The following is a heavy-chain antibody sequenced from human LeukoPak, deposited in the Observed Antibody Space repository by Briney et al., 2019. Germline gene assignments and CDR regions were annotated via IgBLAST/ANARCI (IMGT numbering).Heavy chain of an antibody. D-gene: IGHD2-15*01. V-gene: IGHV3-21*01. CDR3: ARAGFAAETDT. CDR1: GLTFSSYS. J-gene: IGHJ5*02. Sequence: GGSLRLSCAASGLTFSSYSMNWVRQAPGKGLEWVSSISSSSSYIYYADSVKGRFTISRDNAKNSLYLQMNSLRAEDTAVYYCARAGFAAETDTWGQGILVTVSS. CDR2: ISSSSSYI.